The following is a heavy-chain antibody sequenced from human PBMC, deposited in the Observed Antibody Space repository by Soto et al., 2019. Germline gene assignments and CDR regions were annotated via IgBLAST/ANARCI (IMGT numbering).Heavy chain of an antibody. J-gene: IGHJ3*02. D-gene: IGHD2-15*01. CDR2: IIPILGTA. V-gene: IGHV1-69*11. CDR3: ARSPIVLDAFDI. CDR1: GGTFSSYA. Sequence: QVQLVQSGAEVKKPGSSVKVSCKASGGTFSSYAISWVRQAPGQGLEWMGGIIPILGTANYAQKFQGRVTSTADESTSTAYMELSSLRSEDTAVYSCARSPIVLDAFDIWGQGTMVTVSS.